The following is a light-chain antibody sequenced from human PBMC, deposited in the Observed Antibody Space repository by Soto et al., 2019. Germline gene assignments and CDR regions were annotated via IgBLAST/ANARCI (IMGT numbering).Light chain of an antibody. CDR1: SSNIGSNYD. V-gene: IGLV1-40*01. CDR3: SSYTSSSTLEL. Sequence: QSVLTQPPSVSGAPGQTVTISCAGTSSNIGSNYDVHWYQHLPGTAPKLLIFGYTNRPSGVPDRFSGSKSGTSASLAITGLQAEDEADYYCSSYTSSSTLELFGGGTKVTVL. J-gene: IGLJ3*02. CDR2: GYT.